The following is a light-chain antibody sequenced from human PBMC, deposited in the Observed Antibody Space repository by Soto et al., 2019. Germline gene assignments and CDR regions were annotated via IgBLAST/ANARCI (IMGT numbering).Light chain of an antibody. V-gene: IGLV2-11*01. CDR3: CTQSASYTLV. Sequence: ALAQPRPVSSSPGQSDTISFTGTSSDVGGYNCVSWYQQHPGKALQLTIYDVTQRPSGVPDRFSGSKSGNTASLSISGLQAEDEADDYCCTQSASYTLVFGTGTKVTVL. J-gene: IGLJ1*01. CDR2: DVT. CDR1: SSDVGGYNC.